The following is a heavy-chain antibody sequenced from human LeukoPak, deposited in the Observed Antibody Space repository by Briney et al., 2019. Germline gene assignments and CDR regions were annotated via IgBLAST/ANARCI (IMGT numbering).Heavy chain of an antibody. CDR2: IYHSGST. D-gene: IGHD3-3*01. V-gene: IGHV4-30-2*01. CDR1: GGSISSGGYY. J-gene: IGHJ6*03. CDR3: ARVGGYHYYYMDV. Sequence: SETLSLTCTVSGGSISSGGYYWSWIRQPPGKGLEWIGYIYHSGSTYYNPSLKSRVTISVDTSKNQFSLKLSSVTAADTAVYYCARVGGYHYYYMDVWGKGTTVTVSS.